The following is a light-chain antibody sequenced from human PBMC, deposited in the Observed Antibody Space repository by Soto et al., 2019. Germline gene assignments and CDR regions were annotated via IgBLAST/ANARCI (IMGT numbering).Light chain of an antibody. CDR3: QQYENLPT. CDR1: QSVSSTY. Sequence: EIVLTQSPCTLSLSPGERATLSCRASQSVSSTYLAWYRQKPGQAPRLLIYGASSRATGIPDRIRGSGSGTDFTFTISRLQPEDIATYYCQQYENLPTFGQGTRLEI. J-gene: IGKJ5*01. V-gene: IGKV3-20*01. CDR2: GAS.